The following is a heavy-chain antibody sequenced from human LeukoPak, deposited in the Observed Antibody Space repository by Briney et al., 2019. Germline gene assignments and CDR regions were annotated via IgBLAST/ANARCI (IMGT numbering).Heavy chain of an antibody. V-gene: IGHV4-4*07. J-gene: IGHJ4*02. CDR3: AGLYYYRSGSSFGY. CDR1: GGSISSYY. Sequence: SETLSLTCTVSGGSISSYYWSWIRQPAGKGLEWIGRIYTSGSTNYNPSLKSRVTMSVDTSKNQFSLKLGSVTAADTAVYYCAGLYYYRSGSSFGYWGQGTLVTVCS. CDR2: IYTSGST. D-gene: IGHD3-10*01.